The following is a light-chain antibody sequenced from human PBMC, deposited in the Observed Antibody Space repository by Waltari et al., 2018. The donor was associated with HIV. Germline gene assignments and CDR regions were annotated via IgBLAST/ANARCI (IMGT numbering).Light chain of an antibody. CDR2: DSN. V-gene: IGLV1-51*01. Sequence: SVLTHPPPVSAAAAQKVTISCSGSNANIGNNLVSWYQQLPGTAPKLLIYDSNKRPSGIPDRFSGAKSDTSATLDSTGLQTGDEADYCCGTWDSSLSAVLFGGGTKLTGL. J-gene: IGLJ2*01. CDR1: NANIGNNL. CDR3: GTWDSSLSAVL.